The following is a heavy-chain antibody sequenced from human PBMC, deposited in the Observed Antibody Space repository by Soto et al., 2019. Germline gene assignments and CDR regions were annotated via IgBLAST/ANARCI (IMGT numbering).Heavy chain of an antibody. CDR2: IKSKSDGGTT. CDR3: TTEHAVFGVVIVPFDY. Sequence: ESGGGLVKPGGSLRLSCAASGFTFSNAWMSWVRQAPGKGLEWVGRIKSKSDGGTTDYAAPVKGRVAISRDDSSNTLYLQMNSLKTEDTAVYYCTTEHAVFGVVIVPFDYWGQGTLVTVSS. D-gene: IGHD3-3*01. CDR1: GFTFSNAW. J-gene: IGHJ4*02. V-gene: IGHV3-15*01.